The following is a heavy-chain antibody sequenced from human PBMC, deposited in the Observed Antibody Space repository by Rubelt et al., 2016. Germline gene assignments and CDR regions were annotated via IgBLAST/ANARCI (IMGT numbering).Heavy chain of an antibody. V-gene: IGHV1-18*01. D-gene: IGHD1-26*01. J-gene: IGHJ5*02. CDR2: ISAYTGNT. CDR1: GYTFTSYG. CDR3: ARDRGRYWGEVAP. Sequence: VKVSCKASGYTFTSYGITWVRQAPGQGLQWMGWISAYTGNTNYAQKLQDRVTMTPDTSTSPAYMELRSLRSDDTAVNYCARDRGRYWGEVAPWGQGTLVTVSS.